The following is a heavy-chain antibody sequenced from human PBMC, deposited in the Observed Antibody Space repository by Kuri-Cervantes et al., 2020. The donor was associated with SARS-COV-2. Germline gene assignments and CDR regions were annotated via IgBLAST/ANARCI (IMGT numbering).Heavy chain of an antibody. Sequence: GSLRLSCTVSGGSISSYYWSWIRQPPGKGLEWIGYIYYSGSTNYDPSLKSRVTISVDTSKNQFSLKLSSVTAADTAVYYCARERLVHDYGDSAFDYWGQGTLVTVSS. V-gene: IGHV4-59*12. CDR1: GGSISSYY. CDR2: IYYSGST. D-gene: IGHD4-17*01. J-gene: IGHJ4*02. CDR3: ARERLVHDYGDSAFDY.